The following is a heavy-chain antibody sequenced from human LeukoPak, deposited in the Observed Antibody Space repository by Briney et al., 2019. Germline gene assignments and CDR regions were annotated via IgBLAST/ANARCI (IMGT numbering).Heavy chain of an antibody. Sequence: GGSLRLSCAASGFTVTSNYMSWVRQAPGKGLEWVANIKQDGSEKYYVDSVKGRFTISRDNAKNSLYLQMNSLRAEDTAVYYCARVRGGYCSGGSCYYYFFDYWGQGTLVTVSS. CDR2: IKQDGSEK. CDR3: ARVRGGYCSGGSCYYYFFDY. V-gene: IGHV3-7*03. D-gene: IGHD2-15*01. J-gene: IGHJ4*02. CDR1: GFTVTSNY.